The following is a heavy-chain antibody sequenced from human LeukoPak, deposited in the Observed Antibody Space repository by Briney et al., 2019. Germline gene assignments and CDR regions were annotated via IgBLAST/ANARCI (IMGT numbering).Heavy chain of an antibody. J-gene: IGHJ4*02. Sequence: SETLSLTCTVSGGSVSSGSYYWSWIRQPPGTGLEWIGYIYYSGSTNYNPSLKSRVTISVDTSKNQFSLKLSSVTAADTAVYYCARLREVPRDRPGYGSGSYPHWGQGTLVTVSS. V-gene: IGHV4-61*01. CDR3: ARLREVPRDRPGYGSGSYPH. D-gene: IGHD3-10*01. CDR2: IYYSGST. CDR1: GGSVSSGSYY.